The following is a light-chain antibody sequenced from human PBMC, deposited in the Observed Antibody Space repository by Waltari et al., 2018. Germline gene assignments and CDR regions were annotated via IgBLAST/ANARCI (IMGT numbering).Light chain of an antibody. CDR3: QQSDAFPVT. J-gene: IGKJ4*01. V-gene: IGKV2-28*01. CDR2: LGS. CDR1: QSLLRSTGYNF. Sequence: DIVMTQSPLSLSVTPGEPASISCRSSQSLLRSTGYNFLDWYVQKPGQPPQLLLSLGSDRASGVPDRFSGSGSDTEFTLTISNLQPEDFATYYCQQSDAFPVTFGGGTQVAI.